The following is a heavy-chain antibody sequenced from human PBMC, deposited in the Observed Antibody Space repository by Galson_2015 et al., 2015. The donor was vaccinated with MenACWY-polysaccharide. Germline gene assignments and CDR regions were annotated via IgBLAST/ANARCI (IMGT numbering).Heavy chain of an antibody. CDR2: SDPNRGAT. CDR3: TRVPAYKDVEKWRFVP. D-gene: IGHD1-1*01. Sequence: ADHVPHKHCGYTLTDKFIHRGRHPPAQGLECMVGSDPNRGATSYAQKFQDRVTMTRDTSINTAYMELNRLRSDDTAMYRCTRVPAYKDVEKWRFVPWGQGTLVTVSS. CDR1: GYTLTDKF. V-gene: IGHV1-2*02. J-gene: IGHJ5*02.